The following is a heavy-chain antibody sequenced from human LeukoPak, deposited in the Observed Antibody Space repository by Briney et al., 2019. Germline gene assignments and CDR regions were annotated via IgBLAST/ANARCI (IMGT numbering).Heavy chain of an antibody. CDR2: ISWNSGSI. CDR1: GFTFDDYA. V-gene: IGHV3-9*03. D-gene: IGHD6-6*01. J-gene: IGHJ3*02. CDR3: AKAIGSSSSVSYAFDI. Sequence: LRLSCAASGFTFDDYAMHWVRQAPGKGLEWVSGISWNSGSIGYADSVKGRFTISRDNAKNSLYLQMNSLRAEDMALYYCAKAIGSSSSVSYAFDIWGQGTMVTVSS.